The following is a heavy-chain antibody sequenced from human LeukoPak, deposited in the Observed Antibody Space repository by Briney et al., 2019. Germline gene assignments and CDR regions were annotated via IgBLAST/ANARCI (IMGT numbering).Heavy chain of an antibody. CDR1: GFTFSNYA. D-gene: IGHD3-22*01. Sequence: GGSLRLSCAASGFTFSNYAMTWVRQAPGKGLEWVAVISYDGSNKYYADSVKGRFTFSRDNSKNTLYLQMNSLRAEDTAVYYCTTLTMIIGTHFDYWGQGTLVTVSS. J-gene: IGHJ4*02. CDR2: ISYDGSNK. V-gene: IGHV3-30*03. CDR3: TTLTMIIGTHFDY.